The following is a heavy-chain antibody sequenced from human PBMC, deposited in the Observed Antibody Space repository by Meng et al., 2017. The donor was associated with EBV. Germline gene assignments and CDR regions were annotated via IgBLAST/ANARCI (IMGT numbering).Heavy chain of an antibody. V-gene: IGHV3-15*01. D-gene: IGHD1-26*01. CDR1: GFTFSNAW. CDR2: IKSKTDGGTT. Sequence: EVQLVGSGGSLVKPGGSLRLSCASPGFTFSNAWMSWVRQAPGKGLEWVGRIKSKTDGGTTDYAAPVKGRFTISRDDSKNTLYLQMNSLKTEDTAVYYCTTDEGAIQEDYWGQGTLVTVSS. CDR3: TTDEGAIQEDY. J-gene: IGHJ4*02.